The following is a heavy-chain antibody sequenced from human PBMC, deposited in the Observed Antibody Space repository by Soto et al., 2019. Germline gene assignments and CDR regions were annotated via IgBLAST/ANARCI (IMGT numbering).Heavy chain of an antibody. CDR3: ARGKYYDSSGYSLYYFDY. CDR1: GFTFSSYS. CDR2: ISSSSSTI. D-gene: IGHD3-22*01. Sequence: GGSLRLSCAASGFTFSSYSMNWVRQAPGKGLEWVSYISSSSSTIYYADSVKGRFTISRDNAKNSLYLQMNSLRDEDTAVYYCARGKYYDSSGYSLYYFDYWGQGTLVTVSS. V-gene: IGHV3-48*02. J-gene: IGHJ4*02.